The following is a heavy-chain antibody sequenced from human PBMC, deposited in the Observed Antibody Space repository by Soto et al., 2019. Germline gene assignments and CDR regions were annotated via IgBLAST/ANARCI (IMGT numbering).Heavy chain of an antibody. J-gene: IGHJ6*02. V-gene: IGHV3-11*01. Sequence: QVQLVESGGGLVKPGGSLRLSCAASGFTFSDYYMSWIRQAPGKGLEWVSYISSSGSSIYYADSVKGRFTISRDNAKNSLYLQMNSLGAEDTAVYYCARARTTVTTDQGVYYGMDVWGQGTTVTVSS. CDR1: GFTFSDYY. D-gene: IGHD4-4*01. CDR2: ISSSGSSI. CDR3: ARARTTVTTDQGVYYGMDV.